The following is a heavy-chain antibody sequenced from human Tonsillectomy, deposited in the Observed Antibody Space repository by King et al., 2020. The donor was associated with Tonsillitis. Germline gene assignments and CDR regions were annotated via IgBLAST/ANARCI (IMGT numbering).Heavy chain of an antibody. Sequence: VQLQESGPGLVKPSETLSLTCTVSGGSISSYYWSWIRQPPGKGLEWIGYISYSGSTNYNPSLKSRVTISVDTSKNQFSLKLSSVTAADTAVYYCARATYYYDSSCYYPLYWYFDLWGRGTLVTVSS. CDR2: ISYSGST. J-gene: IGHJ2*01. CDR1: GGSISSYY. D-gene: IGHD3-22*01. V-gene: IGHV4-59*01. CDR3: ARATYYYDSSCYYPLYWYFDL.